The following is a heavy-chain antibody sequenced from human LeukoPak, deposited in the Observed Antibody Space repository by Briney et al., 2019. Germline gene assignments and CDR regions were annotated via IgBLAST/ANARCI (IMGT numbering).Heavy chain of an antibody. Sequence: GASVKVSCKVSGYTLTELSMHWVRQAPGKGLEWRGGFDPEDGETIYAQKFQGRVTMTEDTSTDTAYMELSSLRSEDTAVYYCATDPLDTAMVTLDYWGQGTLVTVSS. CDR3: ATDPLDTAMVTLDY. CDR2: FDPEDGET. V-gene: IGHV1-24*01. J-gene: IGHJ4*02. D-gene: IGHD5-18*01. CDR1: GYTLTELS.